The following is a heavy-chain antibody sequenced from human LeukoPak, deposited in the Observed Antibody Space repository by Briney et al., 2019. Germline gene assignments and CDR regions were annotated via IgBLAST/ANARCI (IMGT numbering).Heavy chain of an antibody. J-gene: IGHJ6*03. CDR3: AKDLSGSYSRYYYMDV. Sequence: PGGSLRLSCAASGFTFSSYGMHWVRQAPGKGLEWVAFIRYDGSNKYYADSVKGRFTISRYNSKNTLYLQMNSLRADDTAVYYCAKDLSGSYSRYYYMDVWGKGTTVTVSS. CDR1: GFTFSSYG. D-gene: IGHD1-26*01. CDR2: IRYDGSNK. V-gene: IGHV3-30*02.